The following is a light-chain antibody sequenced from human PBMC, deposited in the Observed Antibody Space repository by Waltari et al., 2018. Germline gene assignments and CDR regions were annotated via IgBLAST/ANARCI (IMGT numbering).Light chain of an antibody. CDR3: QAWDNNFVI. V-gene: IGLV3-1*01. J-gene: IGLJ2*01. Sequence: SSDLTQPPSVSVSPGQTAHIACSGERLGTRYVSWYQQKPGQSPLLVIYQDKKRPSGIPERFSGSNSGNTATLTINGTQTLDEAEYFCQAWDNNFVIFGGGTKLTVL. CDR2: QDK. CDR1: RLGTRY.